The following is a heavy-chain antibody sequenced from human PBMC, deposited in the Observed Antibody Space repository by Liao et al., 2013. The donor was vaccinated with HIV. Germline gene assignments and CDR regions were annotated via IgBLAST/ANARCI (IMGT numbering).Heavy chain of an antibody. V-gene: IGHV4-39*06. CDR3: AREWRPQPSGWFDP. CDR1: GGSMSTTTYY. D-gene: IGHD5-12*01. J-gene: IGHJ5*02. Sequence: RLQLQESGPGLVKPSETLSLTCTVSGGSMSTTTYYWVWIRQPPGKGLEWIGSIHYTGTTYYNPSLKSRVTMSADTSNNRFSLKIRSVTPADTAIYYCAREWRPQPSGWFDPWGQGTLVTVSS. CDR2: IHYTGTT.